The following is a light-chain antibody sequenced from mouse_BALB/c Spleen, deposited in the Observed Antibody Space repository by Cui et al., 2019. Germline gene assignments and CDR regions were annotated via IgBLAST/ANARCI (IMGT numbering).Light chain of an antibody. CDR3: QHFWGTPLT. CDR1: ENIYSN. V-gene: IGKV12-46*01. CDR2: AAT. J-gene: IGKJ5*01. Sequence: DIQMTQSPASLSVSVGETVTITCRASENIYSNLAWYQQKQGKSPQLLVYAATNLADGVPSRFSGSGSGTQYSLTINSLQSEDFGSYYCQHFWGTPLTFGAGTKLELK.